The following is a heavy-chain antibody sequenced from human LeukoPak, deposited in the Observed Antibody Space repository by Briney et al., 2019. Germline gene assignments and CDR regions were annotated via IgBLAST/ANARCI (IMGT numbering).Heavy chain of an antibody. CDR1: GGSISSGSYY. CDR2: IYTSGST. D-gene: IGHD2-2*02. V-gene: IGHV4-61*02. CDR3: VRDGCSSTSCYKGFDY. J-gene: IGHJ4*02. Sequence: SETLSLTCTVSGGSISSGSYYWSWIRQPAGKGLEWIGRIYTSGSTNYNPSLKSRVTISVDTSKNQFSLKLSSVTAADTAVYYCVRDGCSSTSCYKGFDYWGQGTLVTVSS.